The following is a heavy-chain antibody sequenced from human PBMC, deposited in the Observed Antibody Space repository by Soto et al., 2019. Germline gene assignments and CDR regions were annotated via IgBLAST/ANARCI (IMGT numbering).Heavy chain of an antibody. CDR3: AKEMGDYYDSSGSWFDP. J-gene: IGHJ5*02. CDR2: ISGSGCNT. CDR1: VFTFSSYV. V-gene: IGHV3-23*01. D-gene: IGHD3-22*01. Sequence: GSLRLSCAASVFTFSSYVMSWVRQAPGKGLEWVSAISGSGCNTYYADSVKGRFTISRDNSKNTLFLQMNSLRAEDTALYFCAKEMGDYYDSSGSWFDPWGQGTLVTVSS.